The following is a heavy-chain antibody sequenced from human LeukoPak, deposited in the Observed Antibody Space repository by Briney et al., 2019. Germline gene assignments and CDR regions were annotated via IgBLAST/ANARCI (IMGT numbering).Heavy chain of an antibody. D-gene: IGHD4-17*01. Sequence: PGGSLRLSCAASAFTFSSCAMHWVRQAPGKGLEWVSSISGSGGSTYYADSVKGRFTISRDNSKNPLYLQMNSLRAEDTAVYHCAKDRGSTVTIWFDSWGQGTLVTVSS. CDR2: ISGSGGST. J-gene: IGHJ5*01. CDR1: AFTFSSCA. V-gene: IGHV3-23*01. CDR3: AKDRGSTVTIWFDS.